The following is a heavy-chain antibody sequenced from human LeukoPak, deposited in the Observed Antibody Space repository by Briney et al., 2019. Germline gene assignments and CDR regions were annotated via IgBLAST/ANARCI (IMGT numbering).Heavy chain of an antibody. J-gene: IGHJ5*02. CDR3: ARGGLGYCSSTSCYRAWFDP. CDR2: INPNSGGT. CDR1: GYTFTGYY. Sequence: ASVKVSCKASGYTFTGYYMHWVRQAPGQGLEWMGWINPNSGGTNYAQKFQGRVTMTRDTSISTAYMELGRLRSDDTAVYYCARGGLGYCSSTSCYRAWFDPWGQGTLVTVSS. V-gene: IGHV1-2*02. D-gene: IGHD2-2*01.